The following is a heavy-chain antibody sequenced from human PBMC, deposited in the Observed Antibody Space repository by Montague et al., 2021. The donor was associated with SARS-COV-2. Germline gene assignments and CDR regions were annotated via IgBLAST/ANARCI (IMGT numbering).Heavy chain of an antibody. V-gene: IGHV4-39*01. CDR3: ARAFTDWLRYYGMDV. CDR2: IYYSGST. D-gene: IGHD3-9*01. J-gene: IGHJ6*02. Sequence: SETLSLTCTVSGGSISSSSYYWGWIRQPPGKGLEWIGSIYYSGSTYYNPSLKSRVTISVDTSKNQFSLKLSSVTAADTAVYYCARAFTDWLRYYGMDVWGQGPTVTVS. CDR1: GGSISSSSYY.